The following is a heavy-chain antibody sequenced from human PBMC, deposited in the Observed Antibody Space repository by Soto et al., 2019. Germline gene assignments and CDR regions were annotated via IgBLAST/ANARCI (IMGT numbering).Heavy chain of an antibody. CDR3: ARDAAAGLNDY. CDR2: LSAYNGNT. CDR1: GYTFTSYS. V-gene: IGHV1-18*01. Sequence: QVQLVQSGAEVKKPGASVKVSCKASGYTFTSYSISWVRQAPGQGLELMGWLSAYNGNTNYAQKHQGRVTMTTDTSTRTAYMELRSLRSDDTAVYYCARDAAAGLNDYWGQGTLVTVSS. J-gene: IGHJ4*02. D-gene: IGHD6-13*01.